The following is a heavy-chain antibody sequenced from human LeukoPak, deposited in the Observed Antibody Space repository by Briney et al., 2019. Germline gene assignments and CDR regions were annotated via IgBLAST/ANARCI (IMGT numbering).Heavy chain of an antibody. CDR2: ISYDGSNK. CDR3: AKKSLELGTIDY. CDR1: GFTFSSYA. D-gene: IGHD7-27*01. Sequence: GGSLRLSCAASGFTFSSYAMHWVRQAPGKGLEWVAVISYDGSNKYYADSVKGRFTISRDNSKNTLYLQMNSLRAEDTAVYYCAKKSLELGTIDYWGQGTLVTVSS. V-gene: IGHV3-30*18. J-gene: IGHJ4*02.